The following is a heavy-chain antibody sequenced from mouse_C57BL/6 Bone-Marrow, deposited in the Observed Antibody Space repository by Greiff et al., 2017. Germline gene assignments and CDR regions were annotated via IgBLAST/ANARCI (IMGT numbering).Heavy chain of an antibody. CDR2: IDPENGDT. J-gene: IGHJ1*03. CDR3: TRWGYYWYFDV. Sequence: VQLQQSGAELVRPGASVKLSCTASGFNIKDDYMHWVKQRPEQGLEWIGWIDPENGDTEYAPKFKGKATITADTSSNTAYLQLSSLTSEDTAVYYCTRWGYYWYFDVWGKGTTVTVSS. D-gene: IGHD2-2*01. V-gene: IGHV14-4*01. CDR1: GFNIKDDY.